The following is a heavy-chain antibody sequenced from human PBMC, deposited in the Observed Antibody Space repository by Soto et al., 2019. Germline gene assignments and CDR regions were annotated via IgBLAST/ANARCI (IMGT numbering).Heavy chain of an antibody. D-gene: IGHD1-26*01. CDR3: ARAVGPFDY. Sequence: GGSLRLSCAASGFIFSTYGMHWVRQTPGKGPEWVAVIWYDGSNKYYADSVRGRFTISRDNSKNMLYLQMNSLRVEGTAMYYCARAVGPFDYWGQGTLVTVSS. V-gene: IGHV3-33*01. CDR1: GFIFSTYG. J-gene: IGHJ4*02. CDR2: IWYDGSNK.